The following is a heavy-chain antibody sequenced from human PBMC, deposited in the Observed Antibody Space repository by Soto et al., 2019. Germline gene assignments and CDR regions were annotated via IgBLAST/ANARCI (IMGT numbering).Heavy chain of an antibody. CDR2: IYYSGST. CDR3: ARAGTTMVRGVISGWFDP. J-gene: IGHJ5*02. V-gene: IGHV4-59*01. CDR1: GGSISSYY. D-gene: IGHD3-10*01. Sequence: SETLSLTCTVSGGSISSYYWSWIRQPPGKGLEWIGYIYYSGSTNYNPSLKSRVTISVDTSKNQFSLKLSSVTAADTAVYYCARAGTTMVRGVISGWFDPWGQGTLVTSPQ.